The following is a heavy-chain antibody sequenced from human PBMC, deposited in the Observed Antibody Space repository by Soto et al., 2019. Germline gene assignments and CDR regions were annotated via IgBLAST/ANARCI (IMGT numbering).Heavy chain of an antibody. CDR3: AKGVRGVPNRFDP. CDR1: GGSISNSANH. V-gene: IGHV4-31*03. D-gene: IGHD3-10*01. J-gene: IGHJ5*02. CDR2: ISYSGGT. Sequence: QVQLQASGPGLVRPSQTLSLSCTVSGGSISNSANHWSWIRQHAGEGLEWIGYISYSGGTYYSPSLKRRVTMLIDASKNAVSLKLSSVTAADTAVYYCAKGVRGVPNRFDPLCQGALVSVSS.